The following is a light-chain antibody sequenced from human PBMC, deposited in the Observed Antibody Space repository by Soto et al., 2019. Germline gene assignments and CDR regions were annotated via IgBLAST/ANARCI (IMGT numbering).Light chain of an antibody. V-gene: IGKV1-33*01. Sequence: IQMTQSPSSLSASAGDRVTITCQASQNINNYLNWYQQKPGRAPKLLIYDASNLEAGVPSRFRGSGSGTDFTFTISRLQNEDIATYYCQQYEDRPNFGKGTRMEIK. CDR3: QQYEDRPN. CDR1: QNINNY. CDR2: DAS. J-gene: IGKJ5*01.